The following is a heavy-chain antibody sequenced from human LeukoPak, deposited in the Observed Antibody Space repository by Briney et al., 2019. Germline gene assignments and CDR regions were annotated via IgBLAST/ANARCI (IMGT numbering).Heavy chain of an antibody. V-gene: IGHV5-51*01. CDR1: GYTFTTYW. CDR3: VRHGLGSSWFGFDY. CDR2: IYPGDSDP. J-gene: IGHJ4*02. D-gene: IGHD6-13*01. Sequence: GESLKISCKGSGYTFTTYWVGWVRQMPGKGLEWMGIIYPGDSDPRYSPSFQGQVTISADKSISTAYLQWSSLKASDSAMYYCVRHGLGSSWFGFDYWGQGTLVTVSS.